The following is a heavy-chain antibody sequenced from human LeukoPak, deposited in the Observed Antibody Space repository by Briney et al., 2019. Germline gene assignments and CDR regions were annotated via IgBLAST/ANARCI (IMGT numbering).Heavy chain of an antibody. CDR2: ISGSVGST. CDR3: AKDSESVTDYFDY. Sequence: GGSLRLSCAASGFTFSSYAMSWVRQAPGKGLEWVSAISGSVGSTYYADSVKGRFTISRDNSKNTLYLQMNSLRAEDTAVYYCAKDSESVTDYFDYWGQGTLVTVSS. V-gene: IGHV3-23*01. J-gene: IGHJ4*02. D-gene: IGHD4-17*01. CDR1: GFTFSSYA.